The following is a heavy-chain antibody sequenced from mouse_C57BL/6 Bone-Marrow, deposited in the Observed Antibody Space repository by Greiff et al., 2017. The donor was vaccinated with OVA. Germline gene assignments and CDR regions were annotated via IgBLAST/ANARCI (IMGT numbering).Heavy chain of an antibody. CDR1: GYTFTSYW. J-gene: IGHJ2*01. CDR2: IDPSDRYT. V-gene: IGHV1-50*01. CDR3: AREDELHYFDY. Sequence: QVQLKQPGAELVKPGASVKLSCKASGYTFTSYWMQWVKQRPGQGLEWIGEIDPSDRYTNYNPKFKGKATLTVDTSACTAYMQLSSQTSEDSAVYYCAREDELHYFDYWGQGTTLTVSA.